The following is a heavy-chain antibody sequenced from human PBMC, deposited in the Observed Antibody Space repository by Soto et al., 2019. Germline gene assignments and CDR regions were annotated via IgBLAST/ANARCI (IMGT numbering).Heavy chain of an antibody. J-gene: IGHJ4*02. V-gene: IGHV3-33*01. D-gene: IGHD2-15*01. CDR2: IWNDESHA. CDR3: ARDQTDSGGYSDS. CDR1: GFPFRSYG. Sequence: PGGSLRLSCEGSGFPFRSYGIQWVRQAPGKGLEWLGLIWNDESHAYYADSVKGRFTISRDNSKNTVFLQVSNLRAEDTAVYFCARDQTDSGGYSDSWGQGTLVTVSS.